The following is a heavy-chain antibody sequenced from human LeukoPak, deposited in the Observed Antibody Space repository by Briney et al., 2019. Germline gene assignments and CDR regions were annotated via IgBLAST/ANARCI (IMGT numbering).Heavy chain of an antibody. CDR2: IYTSGSH. D-gene: IGHD2-21*02. V-gene: IGHV4-4*07. CDR1: GGSISSYC. CDR3: AREAPRVTPALDY. J-gene: IGHJ4*02. Sequence: SQTLSLACTVAGGSISSYCWGWIRQPAGGGREWSERIYTSGSHNYHPYLTSRVHMSVDPSKNQFSLKLSPATAADTAVYYCAREAPRVTPALDYWGQGTLVPVSS.